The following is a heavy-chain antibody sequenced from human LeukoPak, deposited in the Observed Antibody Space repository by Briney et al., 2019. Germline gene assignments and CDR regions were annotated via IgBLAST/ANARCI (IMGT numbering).Heavy chain of an antibody. CDR2: INHSGST. Sequence: PSETLSLTCAVSGYSISSGYYWGWIRQPPGKGLEWIGEINHSGSTNYNPSLKSRVTISVDTSKNQFSLKLSSVTAADTAVYYCARGVSDYYYYYMDVWGKGTTVTVSS. J-gene: IGHJ6*03. CDR1: GYSISSGYY. V-gene: IGHV4-38-2*01. CDR3: ARGVSDYYYYYMDV. D-gene: IGHD5/OR15-5a*01.